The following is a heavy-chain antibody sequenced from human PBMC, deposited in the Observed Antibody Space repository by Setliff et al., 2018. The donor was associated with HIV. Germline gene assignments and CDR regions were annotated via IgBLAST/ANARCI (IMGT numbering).Heavy chain of an antibody. Sequence: ASVKVSCKASGGTFSSYAISWVRQAPGQGLEWMGGIIPILGTTNYAQKFQGRVTITADESTSTAYMELSSLRSEDTAVYYCARDASAPPLNWFDPWGQGTLVTVSS. CDR3: ARDASAPPLNWFDP. J-gene: IGHJ5*02. CDR2: IIPILGTT. CDR1: GGTFSSYA. V-gene: IGHV1-69*13.